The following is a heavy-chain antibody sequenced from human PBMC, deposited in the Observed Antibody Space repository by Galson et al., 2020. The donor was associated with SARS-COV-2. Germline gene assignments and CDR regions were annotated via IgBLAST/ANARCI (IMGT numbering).Heavy chain of an antibody. J-gene: IGHJ6*02. V-gene: IGHV2-70*11. CDR3: ARMTVAAGGHYGMDV. CDR2: IDWDDDK. CDR1: GFSLSTSGMS. D-gene: IGHD6-13*01. Sequence: ESGPTLVKPTQTLTLTCTFSGFSLSTSGMSVSWIRQPPGKALEWLARIDWDDDKYYSTSLKTRLTISKYTSKNQVVLTVTNMDPVDTATYYCARMTVAAGGHYGMDVWGQGIAVTVSS.